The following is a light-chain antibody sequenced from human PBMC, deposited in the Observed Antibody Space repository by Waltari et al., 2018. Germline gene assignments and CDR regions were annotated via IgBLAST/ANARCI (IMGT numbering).Light chain of an antibody. CDR1: QNIKTH. CDR3: QHRAIWPLT. Sequence: EILMTHSPATLSVSPGHGVPLSCRASQNIKTHLAWYQQKPGQAPRLLIYDVSNRATGIPARFSGSGSGTDFTLTISSLEPEDFAVYYCQHRAIWPLTFGGGTKVEIK. CDR2: DVS. V-gene: IGKV3-11*01. J-gene: IGKJ4*01.